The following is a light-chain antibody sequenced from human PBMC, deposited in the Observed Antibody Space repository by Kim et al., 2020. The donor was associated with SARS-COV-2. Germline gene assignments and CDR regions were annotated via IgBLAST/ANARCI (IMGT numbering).Light chain of an antibody. V-gene: IGKV3D-15*01. Sequence: SVSPGERATLSWRASQRVSSHLAWYQQKPGQAPRLLINGVSTRATGISARFSGSGSGTEFTLTISSLQSEDFAVYYCQQYNNWPFTFGQGTKLEI. CDR2: GVS. CDR1: QRVSSH. CDR3: QQYNNWPFT. J-gene: IGKJ2*01.